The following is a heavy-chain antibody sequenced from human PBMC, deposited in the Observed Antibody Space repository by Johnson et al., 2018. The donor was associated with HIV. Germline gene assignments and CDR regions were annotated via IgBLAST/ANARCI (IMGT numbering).Heavy chain of an antibody. CDR1: GFIFSTYG. CDR3: ARSFRDYEEDTFHI. D-gene: IGHD4-17*01. CDR2: ISYDGNNK. V-gene: IGHV3-30-3*01. J-gene: IGHJ3*02. Sequence: QVQLVESGGGVVQPGRSLRLSCAASGFIFSTYGMHWVRQAPGRGLEWVAIISYDGNNKDYADSVKGRFTISRDNYKNTLYLQMNSLRAEDTAVYYCARSFRDYEEDTFHIWCQGTMVTVSS.